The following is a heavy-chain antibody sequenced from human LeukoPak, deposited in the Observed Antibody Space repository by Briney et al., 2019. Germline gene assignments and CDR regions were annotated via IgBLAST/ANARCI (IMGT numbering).Heavy chain of an antibody. Sequence: ASVKVSCRASGYTFTGYYMHWVRQAPGQGLEWMGRINPNSGGTNYAQKFQGRVTMTRDTSISTAYMELSRLRSDDTAVYYCARSTVGYCSGGSCYSGDNWFDPWGQGTLVTVSS. J-gene: IGHJ5*02. CDR1: GYTFTGYY. V-gene: IGHV1-2*06. D-gene: IGHD2-15*01. CDR2: INPNSGGT. CDR3: ARSTVGYCSGGSCYSGDNWFDP.